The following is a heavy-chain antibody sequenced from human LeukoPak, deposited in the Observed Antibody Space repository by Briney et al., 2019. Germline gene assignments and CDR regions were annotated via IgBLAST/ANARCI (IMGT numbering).Heavy chain of an antibody. D-gene: IGHD3-10*01. V-gene: IGHV4-39*01. CDR1: GGSISSYY. CDR3: ARVVRNYGSGRNYYFDY. J-gene: IGHJ4*02. Sequence: SETLSLTCTVSGGSISSYYWGWIRQPPGKGLEWIGSIYYSGSTYYNPSLKSRVTISVDTSKNQFSLKLSSVTAADTAVYYCARVVRNYGSGRNYYFDYWGQGTLVTVSS. CDR2: IYYSGST.